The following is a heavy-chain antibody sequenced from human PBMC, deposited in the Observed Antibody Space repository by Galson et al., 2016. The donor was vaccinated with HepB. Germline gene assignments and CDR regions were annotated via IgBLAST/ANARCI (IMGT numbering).Heavy chain of an antibody. J-gene: IGHJ4*02. Sequence: SLRLSCAASGFTFSSYGMHWVRQAPGKGLEWVAVTAYDGSNNCYADPVNGRFTISRDHSKNTLYLQMHSLRPEDTAVYFCAKAGYHGADAYYYYFDYWGQGTLVTVSS. V-gene: IGHV3-30*18. CDR1: GFTFSSYG. D-gene: IGHD3-16*01. CDR2: TAYDGSNN. CDR3: AKAGYHGADAYYYYFDY.